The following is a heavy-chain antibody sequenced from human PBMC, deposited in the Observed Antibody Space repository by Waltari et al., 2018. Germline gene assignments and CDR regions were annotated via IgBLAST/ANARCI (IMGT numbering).Heavy chain of an antibody. J-gene: IGHJ4*02. V-gene: IGHV3-7*01. Sequence: EVELVESGGDLVQPGGSLRLSCAASGFSFSTYWMSWVRQAPGKGVEWVANIKQDGSEKYDVDSVKGRFAISRDNPKNSLYLQMNSLSAEDTAVYYCAGGSGWLIDYWGQGTLVTVSS. CDR3: AGGSGWLIDY. D-gene: IGHD6-19*01. CDR1: GFSFSTYW. CDR2: IKQDGSEK.